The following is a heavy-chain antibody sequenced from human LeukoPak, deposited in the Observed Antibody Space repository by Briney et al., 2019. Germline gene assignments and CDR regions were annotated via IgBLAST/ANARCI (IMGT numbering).Heavy chain of an antibody. CDR1: GGSISSGDYY. D-gene: IGHD3-10*01. CDR3: ARDAVDGSGPRYYYYYGMDV. V-gene: IGHV4-30-4*01. Sequence: SETLSLTCTVSGGSISSGDYYWSWIRQPLGKGLEWIGYIYYSGSTYYNPSLKSRVTISVDTSKNQFSLKLSSVTAADTAMYYCARDAVDGSGPRYYYYYGMDVWGQGTTVTVSS. J-gene: IGHJ6*02. CDR2: IYYSGST.